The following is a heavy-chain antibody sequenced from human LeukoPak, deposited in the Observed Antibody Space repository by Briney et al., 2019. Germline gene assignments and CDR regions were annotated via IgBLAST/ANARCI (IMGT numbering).Heavy chain of an antibody. CDR1: GYSFTIYY. Sequence: ASVNVSCTASGYSFTIYYMHWVRQAPGQGLEWMGIIDPSGGSTNYAQKFQGRITMTRDTSTSTVYMELSSLRSEDTAIYYCATLGSGSSPIIDFDFWGQGTLVTVSS. V-gene: IGHV1-46*01. CDR2: IDPSGGST. CDR3: ATLGSGSSPIIDFDF. J-gene: IGHJ4*02. D-gene: IGHD3-10*01.